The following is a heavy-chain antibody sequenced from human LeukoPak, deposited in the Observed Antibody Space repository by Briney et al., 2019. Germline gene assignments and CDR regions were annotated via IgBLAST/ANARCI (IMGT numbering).Heavy chain of an antibody. V-gene: IGHV3-21*01. Sequence: PGGSLRLSCAASGFTFSIYSMNWVRQAPGKGLEWVSSISSSSSYIYYADSVKGRFTISRDNAKNSLYLQMNSLRAEDTAVYYCARDPVGWYSSSWYPEDAFDIWGQGTMVTVSS. CDR2: ISSSSSYI. J-gene: IGHJ3*02. D-gene: IGHD6-13*01. CDR1: GFTFSIYS. CDR3: ARDPVGWYSSSWYPEDAFDI.